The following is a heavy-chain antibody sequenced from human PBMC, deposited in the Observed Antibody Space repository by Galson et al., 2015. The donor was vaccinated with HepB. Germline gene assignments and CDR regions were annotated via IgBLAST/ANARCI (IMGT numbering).Heavy chain of an antibody. CDR3: ARVGGSGYCSGGSCYDGNYFDY. J-gene: IGHJ4*02. V-gene: IGHV3-7*03. D-gene: IGHD2-15*01. CDR2: IEQDGSET. Sequence: SLRLSCAGSGFTFSSYWMSWVRQAPGKGLEWVANIEQDGSETYYVDSVKGRFTISRDNAKNSLYLQMNSLRAEDTAVYYCARVGGSGYCSGGSCYDGNYFDYWGQGTLVTVSS. CDR1: GFTFSSYW.